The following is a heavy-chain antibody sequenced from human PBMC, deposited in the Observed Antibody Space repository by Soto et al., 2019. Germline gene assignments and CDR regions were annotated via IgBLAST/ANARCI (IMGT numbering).Heavy chain of an antibody. CDR3: AKGSGSSWYSS. CDR2: ISGSGGST. V-gene: IGHV3-23*01. J-gene: IGHJ4*02. Sequence: EVQLLESGGGLVQPGGSLRLSCAASGFTFSSYGMRWVRQAPGKGQEWVSAISGSGGSTYYADSVKGRFTFSRVSSKNTLYLQMNSLRGEDTAVYYCAKGSGSSWYSSWGQGTLVAVSS. CDR1: GFTFSSYG. D-gene: IGHD6-13*01.